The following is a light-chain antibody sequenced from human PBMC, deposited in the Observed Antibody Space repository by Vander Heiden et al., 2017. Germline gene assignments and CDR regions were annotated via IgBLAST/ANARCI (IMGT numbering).Light chain of an antibody. CDR1: QGIRND. CDR3: RRYDTYPYT. CDR2: AAS. J-gene: IGKJ2*01. V-gene: IGKV1-6*01. Sequence: AIQMTQSPSSLSASVGDRVTITCRASQGIRNDLGWYQQKPGKAPKLLIYAASSLHSGVPSRFSGSASGTDFTLTISILHPEDFTTYYCRRYDTYPYTFGQGTKMEIK.